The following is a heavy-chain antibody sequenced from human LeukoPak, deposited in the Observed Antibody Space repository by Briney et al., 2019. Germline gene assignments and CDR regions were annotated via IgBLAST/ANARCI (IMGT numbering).Heavy chain of an antibody. Sequence: ASVEVSCKASGYTFTSYGISWVRQAPGQGLEWMGWISAYNGNTNYAQKLQGRVTMTTDTSTSTAYMELRSLRSDDTAVYYCARVGNSSGSYFGTNWFDPWGQGTLVTVSS. D-gene: IGHD3-10*01. CDR3: ARVGNSSGSYFGTNWFDP. CDR2: ISAYNGNT. J-gene: IGHJ5*02. V-gene: IGHV1-18*01. CDR1: GYTFTSYG.